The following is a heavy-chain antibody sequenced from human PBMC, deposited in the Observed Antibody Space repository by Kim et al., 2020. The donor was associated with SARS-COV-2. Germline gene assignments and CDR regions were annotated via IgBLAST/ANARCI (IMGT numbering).Heavy chain of an antibody. CDR1: GYTFTSYA. CDR2: SNAGNGNT. CDR3: ARAHSSGWYLDY. V-gene: IGHV1-3*02. D-gene: IGHD6-19*01. J-gene: IGHJ4*02. Sequence: ASVKVSCKASGYTFTSYAMHWVRQAPGQRLEWMGWSNAGNGNTKYSQEFQGRVTITRDTSASTAYMELSSLRSEDMAVYYCARAHSSGWYLDYWGQGTLVTVSS.